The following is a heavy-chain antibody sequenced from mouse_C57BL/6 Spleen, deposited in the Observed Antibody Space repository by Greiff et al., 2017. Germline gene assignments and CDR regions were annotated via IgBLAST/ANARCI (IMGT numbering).Heavy chain of an antibody. CDR3: ARPHYYGSSLYYFDY. Sequence: VQLQQSGAELARPGASVKLSCKASGYTFTSYGISWVKQRTGQGLEWIGEIYPRSGNTYYNEKFKGKATLTADKSSSTAYMELRSLTSEDSAVSFCARPHYYGSSLYYFDYWGQGTTLTVSS. CDR2: IYPRSGNT. J-gene: IGHJ2*01. V-gene: IGHV1-81*01. CDR1: GYTFTSYG. D-gene: IGHD1-1*01.